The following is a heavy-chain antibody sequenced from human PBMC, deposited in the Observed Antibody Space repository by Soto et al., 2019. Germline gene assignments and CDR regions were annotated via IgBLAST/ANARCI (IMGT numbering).Heavy chain of an antibody. CDR3: ARLDIGGFYRYFDS. J-gene: IGHJ4*02. Sequence: QVQLVQSGAEVKKPGSSVKVSCKASGGTFSTNPISWVRQAPGQGLEWMGGTGSGTGPGNHAQKFQGRLTITVDKSTSTVYMELSSLSSEDTAVYYCARLDIGGFYRYFDSWGQGTLVPVSS. D-gene: IGHD2-21*01. V-gene: IGHV1-69*06. CDR2: TGSGTGPG. CDR1: GGTFSTNP.